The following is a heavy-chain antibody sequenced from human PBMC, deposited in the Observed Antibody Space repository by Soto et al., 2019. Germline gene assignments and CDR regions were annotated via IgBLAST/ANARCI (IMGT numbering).Heavy chain of an antibody. CDR1: GYTLTELS. Sequence: GASVKVSCKGSGYTLTELSMHWVRQAPGKGLEWMGGFDPEDGETIYAQKFQGRVTMTEDTSTDTAYMELSSLRSEDTAVYYCATGVRGCSGGSCYSGGNWFDPWGQGTLVTV. D-gene: IGHD2-15*01. V-gene: IGHV1-24*01. J-gene: IGHJ5*02. CDR2: FDPEDGET. CDR3: ATGVRGCSGGSCYSGGNWFDP.